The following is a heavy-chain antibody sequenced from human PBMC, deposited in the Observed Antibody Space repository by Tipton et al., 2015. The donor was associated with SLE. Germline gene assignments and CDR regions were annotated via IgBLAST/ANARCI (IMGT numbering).Heavy chain of an antibody. CDR3: ARQGESVVPAAMPVFDY. J-gene: IGHJ4*02. Sequence: TLSLTCTVSGGSISSYYWSWIRQPPGKGREWIGYIYYCGSTNYNPSLKSRVTISVDTSKNQFSLKLSSVTAADTAVYYCARQGESVVPAAMPVFDYWGQGTLATVPS. CDR2: IYYCGST. V-gene: IGHV4-59*08. CDR1: GGSISSYY. D-gene: IGHD2-2*01.